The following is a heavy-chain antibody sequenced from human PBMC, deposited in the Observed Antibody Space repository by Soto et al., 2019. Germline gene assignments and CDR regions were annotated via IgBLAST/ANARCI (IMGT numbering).Heavy chain of an antibody. J-gene: IGHJ3*02. Sequence: GGSLRLSCAASGFTFSDYYMSWIRQAPGKGLEWVSYISSSGSTIYYADSVKGRFTISRDNAKNSLYLQMNSLRAEDTAVYYCAISSIAAPSGGDAFDIWGQGTMVTVSS. CDR1: GFTFSDYY. V-gene: IGHV3-11*01. CDR3: AISSIAAPSGGDAFDI. D-gene: IGHD6-6*01. CDR2: ISSSGSTI.